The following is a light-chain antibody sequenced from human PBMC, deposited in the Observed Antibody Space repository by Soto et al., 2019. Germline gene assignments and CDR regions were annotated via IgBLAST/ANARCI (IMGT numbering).Light chain of an antibody. CDR3: QQYYSYPFT. Sequence: KLTKFPSPFPPFEGAGATIPCRGSRGLANNFSWFKQNPGKAPNSLIYAASSLQSGVPLKFSGSGSGTDFTLTISSLQPEDFATYYCQQYYSYPFTFGPGTKVDIK. CDR2: AAS. CDR1: RGLANN. J-gene: IGKJ3*01. V-gene: IGKV1-16*02.